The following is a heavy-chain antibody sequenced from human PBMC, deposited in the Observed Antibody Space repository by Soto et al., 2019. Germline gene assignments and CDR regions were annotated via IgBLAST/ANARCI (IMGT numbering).Heavy chain of an antibody. V-gene: IGHV1-18*01. Sequence: GASVKVSCKASGYTFTRYGISWVRQAPGQGLEWMGWISGYNGDTNYARELQGRVSMTIDTSTTTAYMELRSLTSDDTAVYYCAKNGQPPYYYYGLDVWG. D-gene: IGHD2-8*01. J-gene: IGHJ6*02. CDR2: ISGYNGDT. CDR3: AKNGQPPYYYYGLDV. CDR1: GYTFTRYG.